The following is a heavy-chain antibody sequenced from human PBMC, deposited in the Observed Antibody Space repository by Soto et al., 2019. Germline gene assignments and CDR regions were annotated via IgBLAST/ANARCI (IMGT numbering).Heavy chain of an antibody. CDR3: ARVVYSNYGYYYYMDV. CDR1: GYTSTSYA. V-gene: IGHV1-3*01. Sequence: GASVKVSCKASGYTSTSYAMHWVRQAPGQRLEWMGWINAGNGNTKYSQKFQGRVTITRDTSASTAYMELSSLRSEDTAVYYCARVVYSNYGYYYYMDVWGKGTTVTVSS. D-gene: IGHD4-4*01. J-gene: IGHJ6*03. CDR2: INAGNGNT.